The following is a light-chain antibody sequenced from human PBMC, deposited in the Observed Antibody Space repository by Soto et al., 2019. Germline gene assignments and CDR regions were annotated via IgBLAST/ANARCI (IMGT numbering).Light chain of an antibody. CDR3: CSYAGSRTVV. CDR1: SIDVGSYNF. CDR2: EGT. V-gene: IGLV2-23*01. Sequence: QSVLTQPASVSGSPGQSITISCTGSSIDVGSYNFVSWYQQHPGKAPKLIIYEGTKRPSGVSNRFSGSKSGNTASLTISGLQAEDEADYYCCSYAGSRTVVFGTGTKVTAL. J-gene: IGLJ1*01.